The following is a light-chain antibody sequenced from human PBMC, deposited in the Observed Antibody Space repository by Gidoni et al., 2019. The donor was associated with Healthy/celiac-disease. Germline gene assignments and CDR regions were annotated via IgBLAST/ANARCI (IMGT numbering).Light chain of an antibody. CDR2: DAS. V-gene: IGKV1-33*01. Sequence: DIQTTQSPSSLYASVGERVTITCQASQDISNDLNWYQQKRVKAPKLLIYDASNLETGVQSRFRGSVSGTDFTFTLSSLQPEDIATYYCQHYDNLPFTFGPGTKVDIK. CDR3: QHYDNLPFT. J-gene: IGKJ3*01. CDR1: QDISND.